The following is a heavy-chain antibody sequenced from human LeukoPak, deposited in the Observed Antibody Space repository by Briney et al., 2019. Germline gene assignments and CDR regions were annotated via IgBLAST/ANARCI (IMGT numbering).Heavy chain of an antibody. D-gene: IGHD3-22*01. CDR3: ARDRHYYDSSGYYYWFDP. CDR1: GGSFSSYA. CDR2: IIPIFGTA. Sequence: GASVKVSCKASGGSFSSYAISWVRRAPGQGLEWMGGIIPIFGTANYAQKFQGRVTITADESTSTAYMELSSLRSEDTAVYYCARDRHYYDSSGYYYWFDPWGQGTLVTVSS. J-gene: IGHJ5*02. V-gene: IGHV1-69*13.